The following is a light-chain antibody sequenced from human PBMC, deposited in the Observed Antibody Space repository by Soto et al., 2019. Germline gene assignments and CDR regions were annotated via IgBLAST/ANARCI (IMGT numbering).Light chain of an antibody. CDR2: AAS. Sequence: EVVMTQSPATLSLSPGGGATLSCRASQSVSSNLAWYQQTPGQAPRLLIYAASTRATGLPVRFSGSGSGPEFTLTISNLQPEDFAVYYCLQYNNWPWTFGQGTKVEIK. V-gene: IGKV3-15*01. CDR1: QSVSSN. CDR3: LQYNNWPWT. J-gene: IGKJ1*01.